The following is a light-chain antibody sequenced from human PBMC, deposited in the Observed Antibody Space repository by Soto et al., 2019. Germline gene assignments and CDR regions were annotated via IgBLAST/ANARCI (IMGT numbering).Light chain of an antibody. Sequence: EIVMTQSPATLSVSPGERATLSCRASQSVSSNLARYQQKPGQAPRLLIYGSSTRATGITARFSGSGSGTEVTLTISSLQSEVFAVYYCQHYNNWPRTFGQGTKVEIK. J-gene: IGKJ1*01. V-gene: IGKV3-15*01. CDR1: QSVSSN. CDR2: GSS. CDR3: QHYNNWPRT.